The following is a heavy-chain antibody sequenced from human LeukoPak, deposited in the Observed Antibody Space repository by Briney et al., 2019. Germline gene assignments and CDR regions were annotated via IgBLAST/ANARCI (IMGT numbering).Heavy chain of an antibody. CDR1: GFTFSSYA. CDR2: ISSNGGST. Sequence: PGGSLRLSCAASGFTFSSYAMHWVRQAPGKGLEYVSAISSNGGSTYYANSVKGRFTISRDNSKNTLYLQMGSLRAEDMAVYYCARALGVVGAPNDYWGQGTLVTVSS. V-gene: IGHV3-64*01. D-gene: IGHD1-26*01. J-gene: IGHJ4*02. CDR3: ARALGVVGAPNDY.